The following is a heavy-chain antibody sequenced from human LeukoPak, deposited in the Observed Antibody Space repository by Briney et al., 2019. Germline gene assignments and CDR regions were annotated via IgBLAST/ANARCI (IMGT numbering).Heavy chain of an antibody. CDR3: ARGSSGSSKGYYYYMDV. V-gene: IGHV1-2*02. CDR2: INPNSGGT. Sequence: AASVKVSCKASGYTFTGYYMHWVRQAPGQGLEWMGWINPNSGGTNYAQKFQGRVTMTRDTSISTAYMELSRLRSDDTAVYYCARGSSGSSKGYYYYMDVWGKGTTVTVSS. J-gene: IGHJ6*03. D-gene: IGHD2-15*01. CDR1: GYTFTGYY.